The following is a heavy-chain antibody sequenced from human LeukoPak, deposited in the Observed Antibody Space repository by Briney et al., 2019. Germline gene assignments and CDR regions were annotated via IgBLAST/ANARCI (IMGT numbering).Heavy chain of an antibody. D-gene: IGHD3-16*01. V-gene: IGHV3-66*02. J-gene: IGHJ6*03. CDR2: IYSGGST. CDR1: GFTVSSNY. CDR3: AREGGYPAFRYMDV. Sequence: PGGSLRLSCAASGFTVSSNYMSWVRQAPGKGLEWVSVIYSGGSTYYADSAKGRFTISRDNSKNTLYLQMNSLRAEDTAVYYCAREGGYPAFRYMDVWGKGTTVTVSS.